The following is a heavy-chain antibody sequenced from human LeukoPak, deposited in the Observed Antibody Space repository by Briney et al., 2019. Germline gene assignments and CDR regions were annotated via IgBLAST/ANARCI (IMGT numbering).Heavy chain of an antibody. CDR2: INPNSGGT. CDR3: ARDIVVIGDAFDI. D-gene: IGHD3-22*01. CDR1: GYTFTGYY. Sequence: ASVKVSCEASGYTFTGYYMHWVRQAPGQGLEWMGWINPNSGGTNYAQKFQGRVTMTRDTSISTAYMELSRLRSDDTAVYYCARDIVVIGDAFDIWGQGTMVTVSS. V-gene: IGHV1-2*02. J-gene: IGHJ3*02.